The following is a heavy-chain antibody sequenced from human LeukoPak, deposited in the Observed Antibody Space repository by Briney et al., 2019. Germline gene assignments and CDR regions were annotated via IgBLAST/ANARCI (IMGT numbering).Heavy chain of an antibody. V-gene: IGHV3-9*01. CDR3: ARDDAYCSGGSCYTRVLDY. CDR1: GFTFDDYA. CDR2: ISWNSGSI. D-gene: IGHD2-15*01. J-gene: IGHJ4*02. Sequence: PGGSLRLSCAASGFTFDDYAMHWVRQAPGKGLEWVSGISWNSGSIGYADSVKGRFTISRDNAKNSLYLQMNSLRAEDTAVYYCARDDAYCSGGSCYTRVLDYWGQGTLVTVSS.